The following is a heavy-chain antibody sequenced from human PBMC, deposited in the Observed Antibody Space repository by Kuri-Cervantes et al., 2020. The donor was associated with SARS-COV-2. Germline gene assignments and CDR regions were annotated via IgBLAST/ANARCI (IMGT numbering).Heavy chain of an antibody. D-gene: IGHD3-3*02. CDR1: GVSISSTSYY. J-gene: IGHJ5*02. Sequence: SETLSLTCTVSGVSISSTSYYWAWIRQPPGKGLEWIESINYIGNSYRNPSLRSRVIMSVDTSKNQFSVNINSVTAADTAIYFCARHPNSMSGFDPWGQGTPVTVSS. CDR2: INYIGNS. V-gene: IGHV4-39*01. CDR3: ARHPNSMSGFDP.